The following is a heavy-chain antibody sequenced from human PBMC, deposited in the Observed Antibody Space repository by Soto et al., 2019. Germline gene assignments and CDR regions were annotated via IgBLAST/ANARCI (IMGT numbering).Heavy chain of an antibody. J-gene: IGHJ6*02. D-gene: IGHD2-15*01. CDR1: GGTFSTYA. Sequence: QVQLVQSGAEVKKPGSSVKVSCKASGGTFSTYAISWVRQAPGQGLEWMGGIIPIFGTADYAQKFKGRVTITADESTSTAYMELSSLRSQDTAVYYCARHPGRPYYYYGMDVWGQGTTVTVSS. V-gene: IGHV1-69*12. CDR2: IIPIFGTA. CDR3: ARHPGRPYYYYGMDV.